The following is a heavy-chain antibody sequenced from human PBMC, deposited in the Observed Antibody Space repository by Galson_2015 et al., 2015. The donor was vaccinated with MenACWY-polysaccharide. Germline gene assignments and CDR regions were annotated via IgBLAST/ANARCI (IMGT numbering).Heavy chain of an antibody. V-gene: IGHV3-48*02. J-gene: IGHJ5*02. CDR2: ISSSGTI. Sequence: SLRLSCAASGFTFSSYSMNWVRQAPGKGLEWVSYISSSGTIYYADSVKGRFTISRDNGKNSLYLQMNSLRDDDTAVYYCVAELCQVPFGWFDPWGQGTQVTVSS. CDR1: GFTFSSYS. D-gene: IGHD3-16*01. CDR3: VAELCQVPFGWFDP.